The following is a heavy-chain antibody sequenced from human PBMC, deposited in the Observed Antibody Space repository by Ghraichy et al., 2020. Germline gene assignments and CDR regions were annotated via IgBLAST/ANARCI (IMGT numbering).Heavy chain of an antibody. J-gene: IGHJ4*02. CDR1: GGSISSTDYY. Sequence: SETLSLTCTVSGGSISSTDYYCNWIRQSPGKELEWIGGIYYTGSTYYNPSLKSRVTISVDTSKNQFSLNLGSVTAADTAVYYCARSYGSYVDWGQGTLVTVSS. CDR3: ARSYGSYVD. CDR2: IYYTGST. D-gene: IGHD3-10*01. V-gene: IGHV4-39*01.